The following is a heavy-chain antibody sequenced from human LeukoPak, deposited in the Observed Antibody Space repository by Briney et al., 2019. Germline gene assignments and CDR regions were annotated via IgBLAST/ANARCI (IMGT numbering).Heavy chain of an antibody. V-gene: IGHV3-53*01. CDR2: MYSDGKT. D-gene: IGHD1-26*01. J-gene: IGHJ4*02. CDR1: GFTVSSIY. CDR3: ARDVIVGASNN. Sequence: GGSLRLSWAASGFTVSSIYMSWVRQAPGKGVEWVSVMYSDGKTYYADSVKGRFTISRDISKNTLDLQMNSLRPEDTAVYYCARDVIVGASNNWGQGTLVTVSS.